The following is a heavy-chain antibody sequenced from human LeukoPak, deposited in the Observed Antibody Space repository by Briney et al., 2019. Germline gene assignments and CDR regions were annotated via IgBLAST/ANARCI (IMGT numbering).Heavy chain of an antibody. CDR1: GFTFSNSW. D-gene: IGHD6-19*01. CDR3: AREVAEHFDY. CDR2: INSDGSRT. V-gene: IGHV3-74*01. Sequence: PGGSLRLSCAASGFTFSNSWMHWVRQAPGKGLVWVSRINSDGSRTSYADSVKGRFTISRDNSKNTLYLQMNSLRAEDTALYYCAREVAEHFDYWGQGTLVTVSS. J-gene: IGHJ4*02.